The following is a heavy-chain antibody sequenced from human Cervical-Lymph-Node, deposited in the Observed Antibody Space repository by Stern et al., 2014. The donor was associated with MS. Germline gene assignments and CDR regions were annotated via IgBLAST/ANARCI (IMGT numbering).Heavy chain of an antibody. D-gene: IGHD5-24*01. CDR3: ARRGDGYMGIDY. J-gene: IGHJ4*02. CDR1: GYRFTNNW. CDR2: IYPGDSET. Sequence: EVQLVQSGAEVKKPGESLRISCEVSGYRFTNNWIGWVRQMPGKGLEWMGIIYPGDSETRYSPSFQGPVTILVDKSNTPAYLQWSTLKASDTAIYYCARRGDGYMGIDYWGQGTLVTVSS. V-gene: IGHV5-51*03.